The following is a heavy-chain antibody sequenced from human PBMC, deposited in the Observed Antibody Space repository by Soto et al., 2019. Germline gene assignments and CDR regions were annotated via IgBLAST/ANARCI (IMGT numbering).Heavy chain of an antibody. J-gene: IGHJ6*02. CDR3: ARDRRYDYVWGSYPNGMDV. D-gene: IGHD3-16*02. CDR2: IYYSGST. Sequence: SETLSLTCTVSGGSISSGGYYWSWIRQHPGKGLEWIGYIYYSGSTYYNPSLKSRVTISVDTSKNQFSLKLSSVTAADTAVYCCARDRRYDYVWGSYPNGMDVWGQGTTVTVSS. V-gene: IGHV4-31*03. CDR1: GGSISSGGYY.